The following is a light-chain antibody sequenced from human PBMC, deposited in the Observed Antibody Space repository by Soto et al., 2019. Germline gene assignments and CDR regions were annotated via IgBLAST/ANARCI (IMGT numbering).Light chain of an antibody. CDR1: PSIGSY. J-gene: IGKJ2*01. CDR3: QQNYDVPYT. Sequence: QLTQAPSLLSASVGDRVTITCRASPSIGSYLNWYQHKPGEAPKLLIFAADTLKSGVPSRFSGSGFNKEFTLTVTSLQPEDVATYYCQQNYDVPYTFGLGTRVEIK. V-gene: IGKV1-39*01. CDR2: AAD.